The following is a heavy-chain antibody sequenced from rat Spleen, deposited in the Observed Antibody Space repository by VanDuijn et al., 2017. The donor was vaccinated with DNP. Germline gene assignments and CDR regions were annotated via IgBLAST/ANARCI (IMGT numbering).Heavy chain of an antibody. CDR1: GFTFSDYY. CDR2: ISYEGSST. Sequence: EVQLVESGGGLVQPGRSLKLSCAASGFTFSDYYMAWVRQAPKKGLEWVASISYEGSSTYYRDSVKGRFTIPRDNANRTLHLQMDSLRSEDTAIYHCVTHENYDDGSYWFAYWGQGTLVTVSS. D-gene: IGHD1-12*02. V-gene: IGHV5-22*01. J-gene: IGHJ3*01. CDR3: VTHENYDDGSYWFAY.